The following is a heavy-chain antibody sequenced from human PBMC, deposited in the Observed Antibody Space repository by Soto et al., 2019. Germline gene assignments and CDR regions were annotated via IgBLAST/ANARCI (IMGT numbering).Heavy chain of an antibody. Sequence: SETLSLTCTVSGGSISSGGYYWSWIRQHPGKGLEWIGYIYYSGSTYYNPSLKSRVTISVDTSKNQFSLKLSSVTAADTAVYYCARVGCSGGSCYPDYYYYYYMDVWGKGTTVTVSS. J-gene: IGHJ6*03. D-gene: IGHD2-15*01. CDR1: GGSISSGGYY. CDR2: IYYSGST. CDR3: ARVGCSGGSCYPDYYYYYYMDV. V-gene: IGHV4-31*03.